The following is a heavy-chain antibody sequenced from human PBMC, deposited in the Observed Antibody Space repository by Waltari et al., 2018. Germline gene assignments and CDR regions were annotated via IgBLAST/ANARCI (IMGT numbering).Heavy chain of an antibody. CDR1: GPAVSNWG. Sequence: EVQLVESGGGLVQPGGSLRLSCSASGPAVSNWGMHWVRQAPGEGLELVSAISPSGDTTDYADSVKGRFTISRDNSKNTIYLQMDSLRLEDMAVYYCATGSAYYYDTWGQGILVTVSS. CDR2: ISPSGDTT. D-gene: IGHD3-22*01. J-gene: IGHJ5*02. CDR3: ATGSAYYYDT. V-gene: IGHV3-64*07.